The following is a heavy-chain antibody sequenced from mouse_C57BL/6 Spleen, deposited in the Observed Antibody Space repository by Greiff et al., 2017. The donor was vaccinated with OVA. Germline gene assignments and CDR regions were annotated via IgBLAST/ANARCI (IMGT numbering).Heavy chain of an antibody. CDR2: ISGGGGNT. V-gene: IGHV5-9*01. D-gene: IGHD2-4*01. CDR1: GFTFSSYT. J-gene: IGHJ1*03. CDR3: ARIYYDLWYCDV. Sequence: EVQLVESGGGLVKPGGSLKLSCAASGFTFSSYTMSWVRQTPEKRLEWVATISGGGGNTYYPDSVKGRFTISRDNAKNPLYLQMSSLRSEDTDLYYCARIYYDLWYCDVWGTGTTVTVSS.